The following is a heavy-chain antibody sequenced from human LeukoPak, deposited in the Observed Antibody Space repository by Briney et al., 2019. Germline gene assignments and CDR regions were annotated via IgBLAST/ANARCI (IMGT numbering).Heavy chain of an antibody. J-gene: IGHJ4*02. D-gene: IGHD4-17*01. Sequence: PGRSLRLSCAASEFTFSSYAMHWVRQAPGKGLEWVAVISYDGSNKYYADSVKGRFTISRDNSKNTLYLQMNSLRAEDTAVYYCARTTTTLDYWGQGTLVTVSS. V-gene: IGHV3-30-3*01. CDR1: EFTFSSYA. CDR2: ISYDGSNK. CDR3: ARTTTTLDY.